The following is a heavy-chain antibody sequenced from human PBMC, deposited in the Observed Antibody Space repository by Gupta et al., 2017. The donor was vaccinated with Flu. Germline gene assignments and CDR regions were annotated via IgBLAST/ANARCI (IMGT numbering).Heavy chain of an antibody. Sequence: RQAPGKGMEWVAVILYDGSNKYYADSVKGRFTISRDNSKNTLYLKMNSRRAEDTAVYYWARDRTPRTYYMDVWGKGTTVTVSS. J-gene: IGHJ6*03. CDR3: ARDRTPRTYYMDV. CDR2: ILYDGSNK. V-gene: IGHV3-33*01.